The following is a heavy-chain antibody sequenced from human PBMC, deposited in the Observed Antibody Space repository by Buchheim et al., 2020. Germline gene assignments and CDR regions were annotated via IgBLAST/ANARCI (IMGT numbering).Heavy chain of an antibody. Sequence: QVQLVESGGGVVQPGRSLRLSCAASGFSFSNYGTHWVRHAPGKGLEWVAIIWHDGNNKYYADSVKGRFTISRDNSKNTLYLQMNSLRAKDTAVYYCAAGDPLDYWGQGAL. D-gene: IGHD7-27*01. J-gene: IGHJ4*02. CDR1: GFSFSNYG. V-gene: IGHV3-33*01. CDR3: AAGDPLDY. CDR2: IWHDGNNK.